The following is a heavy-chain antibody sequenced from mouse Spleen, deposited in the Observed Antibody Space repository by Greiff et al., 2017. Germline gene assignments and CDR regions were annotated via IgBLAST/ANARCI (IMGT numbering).Heavy chain of an antibody. CDR1: GYSITSGYY. D-gene: IGHD2-4*01. V-gene: IGHV3-6*01. Sequence: EVQLVESGPGLVKPSQSLSLTCSVTGYSITSGYYWNWIRQFPGNKLEWMGYISYDGSNNYNPSLKNRISITRDTSKNQFFLKLNSVTTEDTATYYCARVDDYDVYFDYWGQGTTLTVSS. CDR2: ISYDGSN. CDR3: ARVDDYDVYFDY. J-gene: IGHJ2*01.